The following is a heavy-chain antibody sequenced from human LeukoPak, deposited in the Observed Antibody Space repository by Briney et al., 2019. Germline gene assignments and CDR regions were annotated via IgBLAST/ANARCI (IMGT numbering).Heavy chain of an antibody. CDR2: IYSSGSA. V-gene: IGHV4-4*07. Sequence: SETLSLTCTVSGGSIINHYWSWIRQPAGKGLEWIGRIYSSGSANYSPSLKSRVSMSIDTSNNHFSLNLTSVTAADTALYFCARDVRYASGWSTPGSWGQGTLATVSS. D-gene: IGHD6-19*01. CDR3: ARDVRYASGWSTPGS. J-gene: IGHJ5*02. CDR1: GGSIINHY.